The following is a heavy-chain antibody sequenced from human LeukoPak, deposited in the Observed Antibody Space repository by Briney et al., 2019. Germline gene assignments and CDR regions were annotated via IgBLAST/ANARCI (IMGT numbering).Heavy chain of an antibody. V-gene: IGHV1-18*01. CDR3: AFNHDMENWFDP. CDR2: ISAYNGNT. D-gene: IGHD3-22*01. Sequence: ASVTVSCKASGGTFSSYAISWVRQAPGQGLEWMGWISAYNGNTNYAQKLQGRVTMTTDTSTSTAYMEPRSLRSDDTAVYYCAFNHDMENWFDPWGQGTLVTVSS. CDR1: GGTFSSYA. J-gene: IGHJ5*02.